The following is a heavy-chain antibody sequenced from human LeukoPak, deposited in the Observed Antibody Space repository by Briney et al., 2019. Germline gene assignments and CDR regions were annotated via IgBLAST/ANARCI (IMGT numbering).Heavy chain of an antibody. CDR1: GLPIADFA. CDR3: ARESGKFDY. Sequence: PGGSLRLSCVASGLPIADFAMHWVHQAAGKGLEWVSLISGDGVSTFYADSVKGRFSISRDNSKNSLSLEMNSLRTEDTAMYYCARESGKFDYWGQGTLVAVSS. J-gene: IGHJ4*02. V-gene: IGHV3-43*02. CDR2: ISGDGVST.